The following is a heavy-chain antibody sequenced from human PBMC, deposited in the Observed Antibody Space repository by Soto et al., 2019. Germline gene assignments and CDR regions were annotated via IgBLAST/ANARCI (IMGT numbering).Heavy chain of an antibody. CDR2: INHSGST. Sequence: QVQLQQWGAGLLKPSETLSLTCAVYGGSFSGYYWSWIRQPPGKGLEWIGEINHSGSTNYNPSLKSRVTISVDTSKNQCSLKLSSVTAADTAVYYCARGFRGGYDLPDYWGQGTLVTVSS. CDR1: GGSFSGYY. D-gene: IGHD5-12*01. CDR3: ARGFRGGYDLPDY. J-gene: IGHJ4*02. V-gene: IGHV4-34*01.